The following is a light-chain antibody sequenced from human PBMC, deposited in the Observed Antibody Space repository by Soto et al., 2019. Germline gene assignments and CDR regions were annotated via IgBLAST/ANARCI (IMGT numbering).Light chain of an antibody. CDR1: SSDVGGYNY. CDR2: EVS. J-gene: IGLJ2*01. Sequence: QSALTQPPSASGSPGQSVTISCTGTSSDVGGYNYVSWYQHHPGKAPKLTIYEVSKRPSGVPDRFSGSKSGNTASLTVSGLQSEDEADYYCSSYAGSFSGVFGGGTKLTVL. CDR3: SSYAGSFSGV. V-gene: IGLV2-8*01.